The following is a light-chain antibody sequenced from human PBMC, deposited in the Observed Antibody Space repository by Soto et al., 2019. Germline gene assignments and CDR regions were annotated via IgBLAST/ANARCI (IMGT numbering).Light chain of an antibody. CDR1: SSNIGAGYD. CDR3: QSYDSSLSSYV. Sequence: QSVLTQPPSVSGAPGQRVTISCTGSSSNIGAGYDVHWYQQLPGTAPKLLIYGNSNRPSGVPDRFSGSTSGTSASLAITVLPAEDEADYYCQSYDSSLSSYVFGTGTKVTVL. V-gene: IGLV1-40*01. CDR2: GNS. J-gene: IGLJ1*01.